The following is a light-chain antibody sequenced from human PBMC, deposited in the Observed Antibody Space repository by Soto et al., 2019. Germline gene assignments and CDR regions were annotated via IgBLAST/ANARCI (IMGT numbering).Light chain of an antibody. CDR3: QHHNSYSQT. Sequence: DIQLTSSAPTLSASVGDRVTITCRASQSIRYYLAWYQQMPGKAPKLLIYGASSLQSGVPSRFSGSGSGTEFTLTISSLQPDDFATYFCQHHNSYSQTFGQGTKVDIK. J-gene: IGKJ1*01. V-gene: IGKV1-5*01. CDR1: QSIRYY. CDR2: GAS.